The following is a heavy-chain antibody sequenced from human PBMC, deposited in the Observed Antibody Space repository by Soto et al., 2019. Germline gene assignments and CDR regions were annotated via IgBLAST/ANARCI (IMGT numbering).Heavy chain of an antibody. D-gene: IGHD6-13*01. CDR1: GFSLSNAGLG. CDR2: IFSNDEN. CDR3: ASAYSTSWYWFDP. J-gene: IGHJ5*02. Sequence: QVTVKESGPVLVKPTETLTLTCTVSGFSLSNAGLGVSSIRQPPGKALEWLAHIFSNDENSYSTSLKSRLTISKDTSKSQVVLTLTNMDPVDTATYYWASAYSTSWYWFDPWGKGTLVTVSS. V-gene: IGHV2-26*01.